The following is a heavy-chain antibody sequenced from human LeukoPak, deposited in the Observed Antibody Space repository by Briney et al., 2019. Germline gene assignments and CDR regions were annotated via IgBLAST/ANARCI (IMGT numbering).Heavy chain of an antibody. CDR1: GFRFSGYW. CDR2: INGDGSST. J-gene: IGHJ5*02. D-gene: IGHD1/OR15-1a*01. V-gene: IGHV3-74*01. CDR3: ARDPRNKELDP. Sequence: QTGGSLRLSCAASGFRFSGYWMFWVRQAPGKGLMWVSRINGDGSSTTYADTAKGRFTISRDNAKNTLYLQMNSLRDEDTAVYYCARDPRNKELDPWGQGTLVTVSS.